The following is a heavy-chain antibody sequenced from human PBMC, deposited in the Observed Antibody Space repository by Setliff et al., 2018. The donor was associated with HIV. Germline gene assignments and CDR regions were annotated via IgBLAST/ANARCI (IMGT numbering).Heavy chain of an antibody. CDR3: ARGRRVSSNYYYYYYMDV. D-gene: IGHD2-2*01. CDR1: GFTFSDYY. V-gene: IGHV3-11*04. J-gene: IGHJ6*03. CDR2: ISSSGNTI. Sequence: PGGSLRLSCAASGFTFSDYYMSWIRQAPGKGLEWISYISSSGNTIYYADSVRGRFTFSRDNAKNSLYLQMNSLRAEDTAVYYCARGRRVSSNYYYYYYMDVWGKGTTVTVSS.